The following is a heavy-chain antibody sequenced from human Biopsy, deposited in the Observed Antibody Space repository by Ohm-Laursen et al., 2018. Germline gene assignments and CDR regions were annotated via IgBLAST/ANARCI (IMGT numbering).Heavy chain of an antibody. V-gene: IGHV4-59*08. D-gene: IGHD1-26*01. CDR3: ARLSLYNGSYYWGY. CDR2: IYYTGNT. CDR1: GGSTSLYY. J-gene: IGHJ4*02. Sequence: PSQTLSLACIVSGGSTSLYYWGWIRQPPGKRLEYLGNIYYTGNTNYNPSLKSRATISIDTSENEFSLNLTSVTATDTAVYYCARLSLYNGSYYWGYWGQGTLVTVSS.